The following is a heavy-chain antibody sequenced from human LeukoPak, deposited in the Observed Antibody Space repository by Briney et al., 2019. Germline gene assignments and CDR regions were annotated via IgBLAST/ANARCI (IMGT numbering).Heavy chain of an antibody. CDR2: ISSSSAYI. CDR1: GFTFNGYS. V-gene: IGHV3-21*05. D-gene: IGHD3-16*02. J-gene: IGHJ4*02. CDR3: AKPGRGDYVWGSYRQVQVDY. Sequence: GGSLRLSCAASGFTFNGYSFNWVRQAPGKGLEWVAHISSSSAYIYYADSAKGRFTIPRDNAKNSLYLQMNSLRAEDTAVYYCAKPGRGDYVWGSYRQVQVDYWGQGTLVTVSS.